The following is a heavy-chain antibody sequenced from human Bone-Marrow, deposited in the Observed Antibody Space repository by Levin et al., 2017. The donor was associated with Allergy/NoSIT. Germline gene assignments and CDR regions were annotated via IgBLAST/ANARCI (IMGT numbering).Heavy chain of an antibody. Sequence: SQTLSLTCAVSGDSITRGGYSWSWIRQPPGKGLEWIAYTHHSGPTSYSPSLKSRATISIDRAGNQLSLKLNSVTVADPAVYYCARGGYAGNPNWYFDLWGRGTLVTVSS. CDR1: GDSITRGGYS. J-gene: IGHJ2*01. CDR2: THHSGPT. D-gene: IGHD1-14*01. V-gene: IGHV4-30-2*01. CDR3: ARGGYAGNPNWYFDL.